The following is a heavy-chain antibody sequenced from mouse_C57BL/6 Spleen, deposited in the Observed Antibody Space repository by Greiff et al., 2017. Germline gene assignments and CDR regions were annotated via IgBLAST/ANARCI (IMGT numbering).Heavy chain of an antibody. Sequence: QVHVKQSGAELVKPGASVKLSCKASGYTFTEYTIHWVKQRSGQGLEWIGWFYPEGGSIKYNEKFKDKATLTADKSSSTVYMELSRLTSEDAAVYVCARHEEENSYFDYWGQGTTLTVSS. CDR3: ARHEEENSYFDY. V-gene: IGHV1-62-2*01. J-gene: IGHJ2*01. CDR1: GYTFTEYT. CDR2: FYPEGGSI.